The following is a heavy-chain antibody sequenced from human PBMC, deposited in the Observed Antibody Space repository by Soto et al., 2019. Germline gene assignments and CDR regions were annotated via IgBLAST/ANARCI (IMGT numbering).Heavy chain of an antibody. Sequence: GGSLRLSCAASGFSFSISPMHWVRQAPGKGSEWVALISYDGTNKFYADSVKGRFTISSDNSKSTLYLQVDSLRPEDAAVYYCARDPKTSGGQHWAFNYFDSWGQGTLVTVSS. V-gene: IGHV3-30-3*01. CDR1: GFSFSISP. D-gene: IGHD7-27*01. J-gene: IGHJ4*02. CDR3: ARDPKTSGGQHWAFNYFDS. CDR2: ISYDGTNK.